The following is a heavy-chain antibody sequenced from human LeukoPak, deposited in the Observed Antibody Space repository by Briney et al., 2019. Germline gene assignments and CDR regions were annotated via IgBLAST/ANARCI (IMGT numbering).Heavy chain of an antibody. CDR2: ISAYNGNT. CDR3: ARVRLALFDY. Sequence: ASVRVSCKASGYTFTSYGISWARQAPGQGLEWMGWISAYNGNTNYAQKLQGRVTMTKDTSTSTAYMELRSLRSDDTAVYYCARVRLALFDYWGQGTLVTVSS. V-gene: IGHV1-18*01. D-gene: IGHD6-19*01. CDR1: GYTFTSYG. J-gene: IGHJ4*02.